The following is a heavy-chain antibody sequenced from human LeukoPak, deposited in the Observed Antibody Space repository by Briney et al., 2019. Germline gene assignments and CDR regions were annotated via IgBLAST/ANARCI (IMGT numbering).Heavy chain of an antibody. Sequence: PGGSLRLSCAASGFTVSSNYMSWVRQAPGKGLEGVSVIYSGGSTFYADSVTGRFTISRDNYKNTLYLQMKSLRAEDTAVYYCARGGSYLSAFDIWGQGTMVTVSS. CDR1: GFTVSSNY. CDR3: ARGGSYLSAFDI. J-gene: IGHJ3*02. CDR2: IYSGGST. V-gene: IGHV3-53*01. D-gene: IGHD1-26*01.